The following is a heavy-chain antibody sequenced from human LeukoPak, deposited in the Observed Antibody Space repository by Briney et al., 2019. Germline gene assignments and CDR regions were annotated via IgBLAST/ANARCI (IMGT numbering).Heavy chain of an antibody. J-gene: IGHJ5*02. CDR1: GFTFSSYS. V-gene: IGHV3-48*04. Sequence: GGSLRLSCAASGFTFSSYSMNWVRQAPGKGLEWVSNISSSSSTIYYADSVKGRFTISRDNAKNSLYLQMNSLRAEDTAVYYCARDQAYYYDSSGYYHWGQGTLVTVSS. CDR2: ISSSSSTI. D-gene: IGHD3-22*01. CDR3: ARDQAYYYDSSGYYH.